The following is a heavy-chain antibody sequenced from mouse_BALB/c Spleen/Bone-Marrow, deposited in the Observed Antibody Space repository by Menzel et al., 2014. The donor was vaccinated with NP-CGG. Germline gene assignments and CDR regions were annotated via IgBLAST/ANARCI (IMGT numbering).Heavy chain of an antibody. V-gene: IGHV1-5*01. CDR2: IYPGNNDT. D-gene: IGHD1-1*01. CDR1: GYSFTTFW. CDR3: TRKLPAMDY. Sequence: VHVKQSGTVLARPGASVKMSCKASGYSFTTFWMHWVKQRPGQGLEWIGAIYPGNNDTSYNQKFKGKAKLTAVTSASTAYMELSSLTNEDSAVYYCTRKLPAMDYWGQGTSLTVSS. J-gene: IGHJ4*01.